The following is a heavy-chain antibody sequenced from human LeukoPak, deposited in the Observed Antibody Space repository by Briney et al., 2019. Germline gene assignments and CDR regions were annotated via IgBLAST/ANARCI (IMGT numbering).Heavy chain of an antibody. Sequence: SETLSLTCTVSGGSISSYYWSWIRQPPGKGLEWIGYIYYSGSTNYNPSLKSRVTISVDTSKNQFSLKLSSVTAADTAVYYCSNKVYCSTTSCHPAGYWGLGSLVTVSS. CDR3: SNKVYCSTTSCHPAGY. D-gene: IGHD2-2*01. J-gene: IGHJ4*02. CDR2: IYYSGST. CDR1: GGSISSYY. V-gene: IGHV4-59*08.